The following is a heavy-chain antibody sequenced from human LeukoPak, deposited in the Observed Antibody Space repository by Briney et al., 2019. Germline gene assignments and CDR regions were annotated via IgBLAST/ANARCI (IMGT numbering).Heavy chain of an antibody. J-gene: IGHJ5*02. CDR1: GGSFSGYY. D-gene: IGHD3-9*01. V-gene: IGHV4-34*01. CDR3: ARTTRLRYFDWFSSSRWFDP. CDR2: INHSGST. Sequence: SETLSLTCAVYGGSFSGYYWSWIRQPPGKGLEWIGEINHSGSTNYNPSLKSRVTISVDTSKNQFSLKLSSVTAADTAVYYCARTTRLRYFDWFSSSRWFDPWGQGTLVTVSS.